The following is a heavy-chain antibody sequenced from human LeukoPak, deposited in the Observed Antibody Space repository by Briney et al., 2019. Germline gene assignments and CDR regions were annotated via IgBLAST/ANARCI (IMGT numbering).Heavy chain of an antibody. V-gene: IGHV1-58*01. CDR1: GFTLIKSA. CDR2: IIVGSGQT. Sequence: GTSVKVSCKASGFTLIKSAVQWVRQARGQRLEWVGWIIVGSGQTRYAQKFQERVTITRDMSTSTAFLELSSLRSEDSAVYYCARGGSGSSWGQGTLVTVSS. J-gene: IGHJ5*02. CDR3: ARGGSGSS. D-gene: IGHD3-10*01.